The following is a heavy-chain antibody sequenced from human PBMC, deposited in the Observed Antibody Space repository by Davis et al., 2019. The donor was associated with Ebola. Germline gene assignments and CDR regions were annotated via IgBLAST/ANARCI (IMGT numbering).Heavy chain of an antibody. CDR3: ARVSDYVWGSYRYFDY. V-gene: IGHV1-3*01. D-gene: IGHD3-16*02. CDR1: GYTFTSYA. CDR2: INAGNGNT. Sequence: GGSLRLSCAASGYTFTSYAMHWVRQAPGQRLEWMGWINAGNGNTKYSQKFQGRVTITRDTSASTAYMELSSLRSEDTAVYYCARVSDYVWGSYRYFDYWGQGTLVTVSS. J-gene: IGHJ4*02.